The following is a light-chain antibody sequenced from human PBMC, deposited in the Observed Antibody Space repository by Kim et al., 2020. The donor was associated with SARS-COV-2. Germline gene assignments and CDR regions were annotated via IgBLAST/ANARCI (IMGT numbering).Light chain of an antibody. J-gene: IGKJ1*01. Sequence: DIQMTQSPSSLSASVGDGVTISRRASQGISNYLAWYQQKPGQAPKLLIYAASALQFGVSSRFNGSGSGTDFTLTISDLQPEDVATYYCQKYNTAPWTFGHGTKLEI. V-gene: IGKV1-27*01. CDR3: QKYNTAPWT. CDR2: AAS. CDR1: QGISNY.